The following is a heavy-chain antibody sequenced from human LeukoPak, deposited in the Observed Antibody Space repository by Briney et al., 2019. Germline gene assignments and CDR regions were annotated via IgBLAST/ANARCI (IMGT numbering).Heavy chain of an antibody. CDR2: INQDGSET. Sequence: GGSLRLSCAASGFTFSSYWMSWVRQAPGKGLEWVANINQDGSETYYVDSVEGRFTISRDNAKNSLYLQMNSLRAEDTAVYYCARVGYSSGWFPAEYFQHWGQGTLVTVSS. V-gene: IGHV3-7*03. D-gene: IGHD6-19*01. J-gene: IGHJ1*01. CDR3: ARVGYSSGWFPAEYFQH. CDR1: GFTFSSYW.